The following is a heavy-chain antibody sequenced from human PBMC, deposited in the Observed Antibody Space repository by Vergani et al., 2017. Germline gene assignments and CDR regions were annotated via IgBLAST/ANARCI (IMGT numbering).Heavy chain of an antibody. Sequence: EVQLVESGGGLVQPGRSLRLSCTASVFTFGDYAMSWFRQAPGKGLEWVGFIRSKAYGGTTEYAASVKGRFNISRDDSKSIAYLQMNSLKTEDTAVYYCTRGSTILGYYYYYYMDVWGKGTTVTVSS. CDR3: TRGSTILGYYYYYYMDV. CDR2: IRSKAYGGTT. D-gene: IGHD2-2*01. J-gene: IGHJ6*03. CDR1: VFTFGDYA. V-gene: IGHV3-49*03.